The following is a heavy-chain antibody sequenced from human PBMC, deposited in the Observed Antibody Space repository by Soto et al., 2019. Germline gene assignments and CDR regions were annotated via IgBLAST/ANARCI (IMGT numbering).Heavy chain of an antibody. D-gene: IGHD3-22*01. CDR2: IYSGGST. J-gene: IGHJ4*02. Sequence: EVQLVESGGGLVQPGGSLRLSCSASGFTVSSNYMSWVRQAPGKGLEWVSVIYSGGSTYYADSVKGRLTISRDNSKNTLYLQMNSLSDEDTDVYYCARDRPEYYYDSSDYYPFWVQGTLVTVS. V-gene: IGHV3-66*01. CDR3: ARDRPEYYYDSSDYYPF. CDR1: GFTVSSNY.